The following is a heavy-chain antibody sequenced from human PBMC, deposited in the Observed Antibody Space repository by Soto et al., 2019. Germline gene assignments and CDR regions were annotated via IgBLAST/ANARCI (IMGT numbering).Heavy chain of an antibody. Sequence: QVQLVQSGAEVKKPGSSVKVSCKASGGTFSTYAISWVRQAPGQGLEWMGGIIPIFGTANYAQRFQGRVTSTADESTSTAYMELSSLRSEDTAVYYCATSYPYCAGDCGWFFDLWGRGTLVTVSS. V-gene: IGHV1-69*01. CDR1: GGTFSTYA. CDR2: IIPIFGTA. CDR3: ATSYPYCAGDCGWFFDL. D-gene: IGHD2-21*02. J-gene: IGHJ2*01.